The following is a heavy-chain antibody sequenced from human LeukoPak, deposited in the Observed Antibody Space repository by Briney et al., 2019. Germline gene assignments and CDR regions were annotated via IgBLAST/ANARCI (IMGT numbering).Heavy chain of an antibody. Sequence: GGSLRLSCAASGFTFSDYYMSWIRQAPGKGLEWVSYISSSGSTIYYADSVKGRFTISRDNAKNSLYPQMNSLRAEDTAVYYCARGSHVDSSGYQIDYWGQGTLVTVSS. J-gene: IGHJ4*02. D-gene: IGHD3-22*01. CDR1: GFTFSDYY. CDR2: ISSSGSTI. V-gene: IGHV3-11*01. CDR3: ARGSHVDSSGYQIDY.